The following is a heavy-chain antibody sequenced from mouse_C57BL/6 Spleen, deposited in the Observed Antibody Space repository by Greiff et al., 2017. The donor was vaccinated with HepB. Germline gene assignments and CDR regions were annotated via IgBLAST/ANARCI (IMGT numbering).Heavy chain of an antibody. D-gene: IGHD1-1*02. Sequence: QVQLQQSGAELVKPGASVKMSCKASGYTFTSYWITWVKQRPGQGLEWIGDIYPGSGSTNYNEKFKSKATLTVDTSSSTAYMQLSSLTSEDSAVYYCATPDRGSGWYFDVWGTGTTVTVSS. V-gene: IGHV1-55*01. CDR3: ATPDRGSGWYFDV. CDR1: GYTFTSYW. J-gene: IGHJ1*03. CDR2: IYPGSGST.